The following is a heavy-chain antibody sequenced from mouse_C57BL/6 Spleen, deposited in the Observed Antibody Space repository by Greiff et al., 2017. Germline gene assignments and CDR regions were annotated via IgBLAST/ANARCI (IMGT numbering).Heavy chain of an antibody. CDR3: ATRGSSPHWYFDV. CDR2: LYPGSGST. J-gene: IGHJ1*03. V-gene: IGHV1-55*01. D-gene: IGHD1-1*01. CDR1: GYTFTSYW. Sequence: QVQLQQPGAELVKPGASVKMSCKASGYTFTSYWITWVKQRPGQGLVWIGDLYPGSGSTNYNEQFKSTATLTVDTSSSKDYSQRSSLTSEDSAVYYCATRGSSPHWYFDVWGTGTTVTVSS.